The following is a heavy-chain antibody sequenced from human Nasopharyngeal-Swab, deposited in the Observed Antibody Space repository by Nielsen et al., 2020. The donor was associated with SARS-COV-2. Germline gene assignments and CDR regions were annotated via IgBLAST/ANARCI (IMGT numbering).Heavy chain of an antibody. CDR2: FDPEDGET. D-gene: IGHD3-16*01. Sequence: ASVKVSCKVSGYTLTELSMHWVRQAPGKGLEWMGGFDPEDGETIYAQKLQGRVTMTTDTSTSTAYMELRSLRSDDTAVYYCARVGPRKWGDYYGMDVWGQGTTVTVSS. J-gene: IGHJ6*02. CDR1: GYTLTELS. CDR3: ARVGPRKWGDYYGMDV. V-gene: IGHV1-24*01.